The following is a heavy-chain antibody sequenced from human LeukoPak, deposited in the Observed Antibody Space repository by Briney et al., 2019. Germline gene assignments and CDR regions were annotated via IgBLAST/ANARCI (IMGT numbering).Heavy chain of an antibody. V-gene: IGHV1-46*03. D-gene: IGHD2-8*01. CDR1: GYTFTSYY. CDR3: ARAGYCTNGVCYTDYCYMDV. CDR2: INPSGGST. Sequence: ASVKVSCKASGYTFTSYYMHWVRQAPGQGLEWMGIINPSGGSTSYAQKFQGRVTMTRDTSTSTVYMELSSLRSEDTAVYYCARAGYCTNGVCYTDYCYMDVWGKGTTVTVSS. J-gene: IGHJ6*03.